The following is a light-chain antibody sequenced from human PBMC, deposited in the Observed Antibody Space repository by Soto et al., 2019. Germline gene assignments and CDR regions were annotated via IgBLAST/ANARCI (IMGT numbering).Light chain of an antibody. CDR3: QQSYSTPYT. V-gene: IGKV1-39*01. J-gene: IGKJ2*01. CDR1: QSISSY. CDR2: AAS. Sequence: DIQMTQSTSSLSASVGDRVTITCRASQSISSYLQWYQQKPGKAPMLLIYAASSLQSGVPSRFSGSGYGTDFTLTISSLQPEDFATYYCQQSYSTPYTCGQGTKLEIK.